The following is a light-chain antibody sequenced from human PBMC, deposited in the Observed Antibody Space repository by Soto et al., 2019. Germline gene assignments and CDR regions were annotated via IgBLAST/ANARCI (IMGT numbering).Light chain of an antibody. CDR3: QQYNSYPIT. Sequence: DIQMTQSPSTLSASVGDRVTITCRASQSISSWLAWYQQKPGKAPKVLIYRASTLESGVPSRFSGSGSGTEFTLTLSSLQPDDVATYYCQQYNSYPITFGQGTRLEIK. J-gene: IGKJ5*01. CDR1: QSISSW. V-gene: IGKV1-5*03. CDR2: RAS.